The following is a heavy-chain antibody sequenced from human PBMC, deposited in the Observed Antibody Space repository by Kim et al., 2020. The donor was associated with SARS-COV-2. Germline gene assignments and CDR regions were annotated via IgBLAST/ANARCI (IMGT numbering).Heavy chain of an antibody. CDR3: ARVVVVPAAPLSYYYYGMDV. J-gene: IGHJ6*02. CDR2: INSDGSST. CDR1: GFTFSSYW. Sequence: GGSLRLSCAASGFTFSSYWMHWVRQAPGKGLVWVSRINSDGSSTSYADSVKGRFTISRDNAKNTLYLQMNSLRAEDTAVYYCARVVVVPAAPLSYYYYGMDVWGQGTTVTVSS. V-gene: IGHV3-74*01. D-gene: IGHD2-2*01.